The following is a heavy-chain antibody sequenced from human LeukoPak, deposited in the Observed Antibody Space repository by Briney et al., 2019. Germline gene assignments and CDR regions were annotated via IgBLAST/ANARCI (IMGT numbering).Heavy chain of an antibody. Sequence: PGRFWRFSCAALGITLRGSWMHGVRRAPGKGLVWVSRINSDGYSITYADSVRVRFTISRDNAKHTLYLQMNSLIAEDTAVYFCTRAGYSSGFDSWGQGTLVTVSS. CDR2: INSDGYSI. CDR3: TRAGYSSGFDS. D-gene: IGHD6-19*01. V-gene: IGHV3-74*03. J-gene: IGHJ5*01. CDR1: GITLRGSW.